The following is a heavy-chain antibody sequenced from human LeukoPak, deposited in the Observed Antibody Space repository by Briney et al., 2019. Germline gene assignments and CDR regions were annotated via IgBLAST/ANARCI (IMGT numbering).Heavy chain of an antibody. J-gene: IGHJ4*02. CDR1: GFTFDDYA. CDR2: ISWNSDRI. CDR3: AKSNGYSLTPFDY. V-gene: IGHV3-9*01. D-gene: IGHD5-18*01. Sequence: GGSLRLSCAASGFTFDDYAMHWVRQAPGKGLEWVSGISWNSDRIGYADSVKGRFTISRDNAKNSLYLQMNSLRAEDTALYYCAKSNGYSLTPFDYWGQGTLVTVSS.